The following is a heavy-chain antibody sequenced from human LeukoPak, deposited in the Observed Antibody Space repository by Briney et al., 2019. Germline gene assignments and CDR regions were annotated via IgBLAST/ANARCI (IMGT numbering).Heavy chain of an antibody. D-gene: IGHD3-10*01. CDR3: ARHWGPGSGLWFDR. CDR1: GGSISPYY. J-gene: IGHJ5*02. Sequence: SETLSLTCTVSGGSISPYYWSWIRQVPGKGLEWIGYVYYTGGTNYNPSLKSRVTISVDTPKNQFSLKLTAVTAADTAVYYCARHWGPGSGLWFDRWGQGTLVTVSS. CDR2: VYYTGGT. V-gene: IGHV4-59*01.